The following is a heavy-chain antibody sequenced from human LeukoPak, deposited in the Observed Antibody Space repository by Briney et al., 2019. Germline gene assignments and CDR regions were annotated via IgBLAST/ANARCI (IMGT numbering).Heavy chain of an antibody. CDR3: ARDHVRSHI. CDR1: GFTFSSYA. Sequence: GGSLRLSCAASGFTFSSYAMSWVRQALGKGLEWVSAISGSGGSTYYADSVRGRFTISRDNSKNTLYLDMKTLRPDDTAVYYCARDHVRSHIWGQGTLVTVSS. V-gene: IGHV3-23*01. CDR2: ISGSGGST. J-gene: IGHJ4*02.